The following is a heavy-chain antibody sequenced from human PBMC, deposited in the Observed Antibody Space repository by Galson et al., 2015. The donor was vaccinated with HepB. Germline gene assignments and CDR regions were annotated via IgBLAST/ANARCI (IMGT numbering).Heavy chain of an antibody. J-gene: IGHJ4*02. Sequence: SLRLSCAASGFTVSINYMSWVRQAPGKGLEWVSLIYSGGSAYYADSVKGRFTISRDNSKNTLYLQMNSLRAEDTAAYYCARGYCGGDCYPYYFDYWGQGTLVTVSS. D-gene: IGHD2-21*02. CDR2: IYSGGSA. CDR3: ARGYCGGDCYPYYFDY. V-gene: IGHV3-53*01. CDR1: GFTVSINY.